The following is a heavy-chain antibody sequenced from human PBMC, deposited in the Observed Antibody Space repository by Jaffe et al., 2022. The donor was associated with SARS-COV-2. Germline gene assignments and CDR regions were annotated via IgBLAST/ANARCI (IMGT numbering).Heavy chain of an antibody. CDR2: IKSKTDGGTT. J-gene: IGHJ4*02. D-gene: IGHD2-8*01. Sequence: EVQLVESGGGLVKPGGSLRLSCAASGFTFSNAWMSWVRQAPGKGLEWVGRIKSKTDGGTTDYAAPVKGRFTISRDDSKNTLYLQMNSLKTEDTAVYYCTRERCTNGVCYSFDYWGQGTLVTVSS. CDR1: GFTFSNAW. CDR3: TRERCTNGVCYSFDY. V-gene: IGHV3-15*01.